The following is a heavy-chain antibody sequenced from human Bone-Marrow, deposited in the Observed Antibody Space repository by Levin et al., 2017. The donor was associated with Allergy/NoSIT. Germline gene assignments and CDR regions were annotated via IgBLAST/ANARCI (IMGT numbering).Heavy chain of an antibody. Sequence: GESLKISCEASGFSFSSYSISWVRQAPGKGLEWVAFISSWSDYIYYAYSVKGRFTVSRDNSKNKLFLQMNSLRADDTAVYYCARDRMRDYHGMDVWGQGTTVTVSS. D-gene: IGHD2-15*01. CDR3: ARDRMRDYHGMDV. J-gene: IGHJ6*02. CDR1: GFSFSSYS. CDR2: ISSWSDYI. V-gene: IGHV3-21*05.